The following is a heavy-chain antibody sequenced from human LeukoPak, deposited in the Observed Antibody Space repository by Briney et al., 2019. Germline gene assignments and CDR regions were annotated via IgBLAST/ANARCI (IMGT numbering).Heavy chain of an antibody. CDR2: IYYSGST. CDR1: GFTFSRYA. Sequence: PGGSLRLSCAASGFTFSRYAMSWIRQPPGKGLEWIGIIYYSGSTYYNPSLKSRLTISVDTSKNQFSLKLSSVTATDTAVYYCARRGYCSSTSCYEYWFDPWGQGTLVTVSS. J-gene: IGHJ5*02. D-gene: IGHD2-2*01. CDR3: ARRGYCSSTSCYEYWFDP. V-gene: IGHV4-39*01.